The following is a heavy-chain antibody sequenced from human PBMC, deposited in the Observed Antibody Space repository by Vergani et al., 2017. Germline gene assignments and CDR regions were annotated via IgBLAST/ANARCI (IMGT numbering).Heavy chain of an antibody. J-gene: IGHJ4*02. CDR3: ATAPDYNKGVGFFDY. D-gene: IGHD4-11*01. CDR1: GYTLTELS. Sequence: QVQLVQSGAEVKKPGASVKVSCKVSGYTLTELSMHWVRQAPGKGLEWMGGFDPEDGETIYAQKFQGRVTMTEDTSTDTAYIELSSLRTDETAVYYCATAPDYNKGVGFFDYWGQGTLVTVSS. V-gene: IGHV1-24*01. CDR2: FDPEDGET.